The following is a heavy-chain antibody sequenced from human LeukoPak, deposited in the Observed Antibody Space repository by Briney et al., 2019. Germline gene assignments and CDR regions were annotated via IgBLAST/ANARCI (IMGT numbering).Heavy chain of an antibody. CDR1: GGSISSYY. Sequence: SETLSLTCTVSGGSISSYYWSWIRQPPGKGLEWIGYIYYSGSTNYNPSLKSRVTIAIDTSKNQFSLKVTSMTAADTAVYYCARGQAVPGAALWGQGTLVTVSS. V-gene: IGHV4-59*12. CDR2: IYYSGST. CDR3: ARGQAVPGAAL. J-gene: IGHJ4*02. D-gene: IGHD6-19*01.